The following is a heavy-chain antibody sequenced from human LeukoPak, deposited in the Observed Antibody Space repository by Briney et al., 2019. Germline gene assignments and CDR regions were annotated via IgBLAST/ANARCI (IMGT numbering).Heavy chain of an antibody. CDR2: ISGSGGST. CDR3: TTAAVATIRTPNRDY. CDR1: GFTFSSYA. Sequence: GGSLRLSCAASGFTFSSYAMSWVRQAPGKGLEWVSAISGSGGSTYYADSVKGRFTISRDNSKNTLYLQMNSLKTEDTAVYYCTTAAVATIRTPNRDYWGQGTLVTVSS. J-gene: IGHJ4*02. D-gene: IGHD5-12*01. V-gene: IGHV3-23*01.